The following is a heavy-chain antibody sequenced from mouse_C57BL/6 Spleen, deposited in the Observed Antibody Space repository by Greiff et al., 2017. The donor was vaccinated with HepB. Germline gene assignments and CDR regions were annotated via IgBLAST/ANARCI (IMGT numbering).Heavy chain of an antibody. D-gene: IGHD2-5*01. J-gene: IGHJ3*01. V-gene: IGHV1-69*01. CDR1: GYTFTSYW. CDR2: IDPSDSYT. CDR3: ARIYYSNYGFAY. Sequence: QVQLQQPGAELVMPGASVKLSCKASGYTFTSYWMHWVKQRPGQGLEWIGEIDPSDSYTNYNQKFKGKSTLTVDKSSSTAYMQLSSLTSEDSAVYYCARIYYSNYGFAYWGQGTLVTVSA.